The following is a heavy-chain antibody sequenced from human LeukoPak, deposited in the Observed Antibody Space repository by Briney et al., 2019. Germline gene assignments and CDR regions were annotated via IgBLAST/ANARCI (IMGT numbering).Heavy chain of an antibody. CDR2: IGGASGTT. V-gene: IGHV3-48*02. CDR3: VRAGVDTAMIFDFDY. J-gene: IGHJ4*02. Sequence: GGSLRLSCAASGFIFSYYSINWVRQAPGKGLQWVSYIGGASGTTYYADSVQGRFTISRDNAQNSLYLQMHSLRDEDTAVYYCVRAGVDTAMIFDFDYWGQGTLVTVSS. D-gene: IGHD5-18*01. CDR1: GFIFSYYS.